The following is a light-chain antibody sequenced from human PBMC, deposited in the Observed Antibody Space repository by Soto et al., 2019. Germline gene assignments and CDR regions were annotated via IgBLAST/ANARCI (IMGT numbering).Light chain of an antibody. Sequence: DIQMTQSPSTLSASVGDKVTITCRASQSISNLLAWHQQKPGKAPKLLIYDASSLESGVPSRFSGSGSGTEFTLTISSLQPDDFATYYCQQYNSLWTFGQGTKVDI. CDR2: DAS. CDR3: QQYNSLWT. J-gene: IGKJ1*01. CDR1: QSISNL. V-gene: IGKV1-5*01.